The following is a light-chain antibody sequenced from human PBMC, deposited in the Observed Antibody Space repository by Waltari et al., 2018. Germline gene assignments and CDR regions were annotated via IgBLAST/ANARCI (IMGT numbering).Light chain of an antibody. J-gene: IGKJ3*01. V-gene: IGKV1-13*02. CDR1: QGISNA. CDR3: QQFHRYPFT. CDR2: DAS. Sequence: AIQLTQSPTSLSTSVGDRVTITCRASQGISNALAWYQQRPGRAPKLLIYDASTLESGVPSRFSGSGSGTDFTFSISSLHPEDLATYYCQQFHRYPFTFGPGTKVDIK.